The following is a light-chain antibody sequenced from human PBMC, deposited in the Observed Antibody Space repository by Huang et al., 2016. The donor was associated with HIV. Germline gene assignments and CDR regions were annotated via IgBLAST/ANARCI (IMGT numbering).Light chain of an antibody. Sequence: EIVLTQSPATLSLSPGERATLSCRASQSVSSYLAWYQQKPGQAPRLLIYDASSRATGFPARFSGRGSGTDFTLTISSLEPEDFAVYYCQQRSNWPPYTFGQGTKLEIK. CDR1: QSVSSY. V-gene: IGKV3-11*01. CDR3: QQRSNWPPYT. CDR2: DAS. J-gene: IGKJ2*01.